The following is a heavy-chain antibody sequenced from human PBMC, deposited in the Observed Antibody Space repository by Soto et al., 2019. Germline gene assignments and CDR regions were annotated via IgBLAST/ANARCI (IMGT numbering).Heavy chain of an antibody. CDR3: ARSRAGRTAASYYDYMDV. Sequence: EVQLVESGGGLVQPGGSLRVSCAAAGFSFSDYWMTWVRQVPGKELEWVANIKQDGSEKYYADSVKGRFTISRDNAKSSLYVQLNSLRAEDTAVYYCARSRAGRTAASYYDYMDVWGKGTTVTVSS. J-gene: IGHJ6*03. CDR1: GFSFSDYW. D-gene: IGHD2-2*01. V-gene: IGHV3-7*01. CDR2: IKQDGSEK.